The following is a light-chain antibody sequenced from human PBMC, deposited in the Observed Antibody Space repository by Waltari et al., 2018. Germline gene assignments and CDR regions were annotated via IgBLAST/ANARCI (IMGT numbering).Light chain of an antibody. J-gene: IGKJ1*01. Sequence: EIVTTQSPATLSVSPGERVTLSCRTSQSVNSNLAWYQQKPGQAPRLLVFGASTRATGIPARFTGSGSGTEFTLTISSLQSEDFAVYYCQQYSTWPPWTFGQGTKVDIK. CDR2: GAS. V-gene: IGKV3-15*01. CDR1: QSVNSN. CDR3: QQYSTWPPWT.